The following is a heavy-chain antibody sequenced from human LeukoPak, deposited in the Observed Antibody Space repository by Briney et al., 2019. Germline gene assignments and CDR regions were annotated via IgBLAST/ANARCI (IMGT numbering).Heavy chain of an antibody. CDR3: ARLLRGDRGYFDY. CDR2: IYYSGSI. Sequence: PSETLSLTCTVSGGSISSYYWSWIRQPPGKGLEWIGYIYYSGSINYNPSLKSRVTISVDTSKNQFSLKLSSVTAADTAVYYCARLLRGDRGYFDYWGQGTLVTVSS. CDR1: GGSISSYY. V-gene: IGHV4-59*01. D-gene: IGHD3-10*01. J-gene: IGHJ4*02.